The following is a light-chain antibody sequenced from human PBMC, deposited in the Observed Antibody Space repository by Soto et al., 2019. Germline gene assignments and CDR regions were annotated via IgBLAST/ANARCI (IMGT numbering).Light chain of an antibody. CDR3: CSYADSSTPCV. CDR2: EVT. V-gene: IGLV2-23*02. CDR1: SSDVGSYNL. Sequence: QSALTQPASVSGSPGQSITISCTGTSSDVGSYNLVSWYQQDPGKAPKLMIYEVTKRPSGVSNRFSGSKSGNTASLTIYGLQAEDEADYYCCSYADSSTPCVFGTGTKLTVL. J-gene: IGLJ1*01.